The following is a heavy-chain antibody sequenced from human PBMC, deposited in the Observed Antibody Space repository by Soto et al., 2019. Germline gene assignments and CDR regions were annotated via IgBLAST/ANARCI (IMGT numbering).Heavy chain of an antibody. D-gene: IGHD3-22*01. CDR1: GFSFRSCG. V-gene: IGHV3-30*18. Sequence: RLSCVVSGFSFRSCGMHWVRQAPGKGLEWVAAIAYDGSDIHYVDSVEGRFTISRDNSKNTLYLQMSSPRPEDTAGYYCAKAGYYDTSGYYYYFHYWGQGTMVTVSS. CDR2: IAYDGSDI. CDR3: AKAGYYDTSGYYYYFHY. J-gene: IGHJ4*02.